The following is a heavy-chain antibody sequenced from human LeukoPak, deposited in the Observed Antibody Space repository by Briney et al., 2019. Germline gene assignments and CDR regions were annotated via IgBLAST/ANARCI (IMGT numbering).Heavy chain of an antibody. CDR1: GYTFTSYG. D-gene: IGHD2-15*01. V-gene: IGHV1-18*01. Sequence: ASVKVSCKASGYTFTSYGISWVRQAPGQGLEWMGWISAYNGNTNYAQKLQGRVTMTTDTSTSTAYMELRSLRSDDTTVYYCARRHCSGGSCYFDYWGQGTLVTVSS. J-gene: IGHJ4*02. CDR2: ISAYNGNT. CDR3: ARRHCSGGSCYFDY.